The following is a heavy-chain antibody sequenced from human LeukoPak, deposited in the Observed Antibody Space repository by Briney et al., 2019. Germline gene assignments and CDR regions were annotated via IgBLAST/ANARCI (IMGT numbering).Heavy chain of an antibody. D-gene: IGHD6-6*01. J-gene: IGHJ4*02. CDR2: ISSTGAYI. V-gene: IGHV3-21*01. CDR1: GFIFSSDS. Sequence: GGSLRLSCAPSGFIFSSDSMIWVRQAPGKGLEWVSSISSTGAYIYYADSLKGRFTIFRDNSKNTLYLQMNSLRVEDTAVYYCATATSWYWCQGTLVTVSS. CDR3: ATATSWY.